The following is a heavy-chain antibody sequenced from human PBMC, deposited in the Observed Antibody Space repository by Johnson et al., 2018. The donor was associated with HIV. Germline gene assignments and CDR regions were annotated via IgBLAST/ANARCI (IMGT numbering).Heavy chain of an antibody. CDR1: GFTFDDYD. J-gene: IGHJ3*02. V-gene: IGHV3-20*04. D-gene: IGHD4-23*01. CDR2: IIWNAGSA. CDR3: SRDFPPQRVTTVVTERLRAFDI. Sequence: MQLVESGGGVVRPGGSLSPSRPASGFTFDDYDMCWVRQAPGTGLEWVSGIIWNAGSAAYADSVKGLFHFTRDNSKNTLYLHMNSLGAEDTAVYYCSRDFPPQRVTTVVTERLRAFDIWGQGTMVTVSS.